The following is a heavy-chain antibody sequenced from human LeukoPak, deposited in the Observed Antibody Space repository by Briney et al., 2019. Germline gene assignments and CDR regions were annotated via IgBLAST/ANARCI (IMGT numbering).Heavy chain of an antibody. J-gene: IGHJ4*02. CDR1: GFTFDDYA. D-gene: IGHD3-10*01. CDR2: ISWNSGSI. V-gene: IGHV3-9*03. CDR3: AKDIFTMVRGVVDY. Sequence: PGGSLRLSCAASGFTFDDYAMHWVRQAPGKGLEWVSGISWNSGSIGYADSVKGRFTISRDNAKNSLYLQMNSLRAEDMALYYCAKDIFTMVRGVVDYWGQGTLVTVSS.